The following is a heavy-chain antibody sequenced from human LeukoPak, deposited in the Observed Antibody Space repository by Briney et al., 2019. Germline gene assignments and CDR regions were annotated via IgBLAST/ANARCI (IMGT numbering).Heavy chain of an antibody. CDR3: VKDFHCTTTSCYSRDWFDP. V-gene: IGHV3-7*03. CDR2: TNQDGSEK. J-gene: IGHJ5*02. Sequence: PGGSXXLXCAASGFTFSSYWMSWVRQAPGKGLEWVANTNQDGSEKNYMVSVKGRFTISRDNSTNTLYLQMSSLRAEDTAVYYCVKDFHCTTTSCYSRDWFDPWGQGTLVTVSS. D-gene: IGHD2-2*01. CDR1: GFTFSSYW.